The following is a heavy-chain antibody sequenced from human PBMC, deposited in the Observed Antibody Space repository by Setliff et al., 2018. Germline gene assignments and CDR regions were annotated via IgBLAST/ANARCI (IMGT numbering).Heavy chain of an antibody. CDR3: ARVSMYSSSWYYYYYGRDV. J-gene: IGHJ6*02. V-gene: IGHV4-39*07. CDR2: IYYSGST. Sequence: SETLSLTCTVSGGSISSSSYYWGWIRQPPGKGLEWIGSIYYSGSTYYNPSLKSRVTISVDTSKNQFSLKLSSVTAADTAVYYCARVSMYSSSWYYYYYGRDVWGQGTTVTVS. D-gene: IGHD6-13*01. CDR1: GGSISSSSYY.